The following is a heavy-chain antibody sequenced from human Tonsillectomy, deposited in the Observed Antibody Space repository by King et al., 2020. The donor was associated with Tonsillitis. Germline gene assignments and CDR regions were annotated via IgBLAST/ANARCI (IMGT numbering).Heavy chain of an antibody. D-gene: IGHD2-8*01. CDR2: IKSKTEGVTI. CDR1: GFTFSHAW. J-gene: IGHJ4*02. V-gene: IGHV3-15*07. Sequence: VQLVESGGGLVKPGGSLRLSCAASGFTFSHAWMNWVRQAPGKGLEWVGRIKSKTEGVTIEYAAPVKGRFTISRDDSKNTLYLQMNSLKNEDTAVYYCTTDVDIVLKGSDYWGQGTLVTVSS. CDR3: TTDVDIVLKGSDY.